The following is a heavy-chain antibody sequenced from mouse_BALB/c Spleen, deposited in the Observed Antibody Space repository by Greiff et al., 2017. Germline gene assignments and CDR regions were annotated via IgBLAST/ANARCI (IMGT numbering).Heavy chain of an antibody. CDR1: GFSLTSYG. CDR2: IWAGGST. J-gene: IGHJ4*01. CDR3: ARDPYGYGGHAMDY. Sequence: VQLQESGPGLVAPSQSLSITCTVSGFSLTSYGVHWVRQPPGKGLEWLGVIWAGGSTNYNSALMSRLSISKDNSKSQVFLKMNSLQTDDTAMYYCARDPYGYGGHAMDYWGQGTSVTVSS. V-gene: IGHV2-9*02. D-gene: IGHD2-2*01.